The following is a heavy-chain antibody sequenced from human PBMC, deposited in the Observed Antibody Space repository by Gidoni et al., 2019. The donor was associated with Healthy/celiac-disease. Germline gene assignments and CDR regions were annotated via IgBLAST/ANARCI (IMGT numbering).Heavy chain of an antibody. Sequence: EVQLVECGGGWVQPGGSLRLLCALSGFPDRSNYMRWARQAPGQGLGWVSVINSGGSTCYAYSVKGKFTITRDNSKNTLYLQMNSLRAEDTAVYYCAGAVAGRRLTSTLDYWGQGTLVTVSS. J-gene: IGHJ4*02. V-gene: IGHV3-66*01. CDR1: GFPDRSNY. CDR3: AGAVAGRRLTSTLDY. D-gene: IGHD6-19*01. CDR2: INSGGST.